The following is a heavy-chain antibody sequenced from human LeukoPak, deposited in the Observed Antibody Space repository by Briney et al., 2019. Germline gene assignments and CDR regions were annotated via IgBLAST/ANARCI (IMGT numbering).Heavy chain of an antibody. CDR2: IIPIFGTA. V-gene: IGHV1-69*13. J-gene: IGHJ6*03. Sequence: SVKVSCKASGGTFSSYAISWVRQAPGQGLEWRGGIIPIFGTANYAQKFQGRVTITADESTSTAYMELSSLRSEDTAVYYCARFHIVVVPAAREPYYYMDVWGKGTTVTVSS. CDR1: GGTFSSYA. CDR3: ARFHIVVVPAAREPYYYMDV. D-gene: IGHD2-2*01.